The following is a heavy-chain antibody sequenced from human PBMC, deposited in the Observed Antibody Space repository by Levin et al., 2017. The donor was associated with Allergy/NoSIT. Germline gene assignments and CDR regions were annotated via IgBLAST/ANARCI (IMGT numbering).Heavy chain of an antibody. Sequence: PGGSLRLSCAASGFTFSTHGMHWVRQAPGKGLEWVALISYDGSNKYYADSVKGRFTISRDNSKNTLYLQMNSLRTEDTALYYCAKEEGYDSGSYYNYFDHWGQGTLVTVSS. CDR2: ISYDGSNK. CDR3: AKEEGYDSGSYYNYFDH. CDR1: GFTFSTHG. D-gene: IGHD3-10*01. J-gene: IGHJ4*02. V-gene: IGHV3-30*18.